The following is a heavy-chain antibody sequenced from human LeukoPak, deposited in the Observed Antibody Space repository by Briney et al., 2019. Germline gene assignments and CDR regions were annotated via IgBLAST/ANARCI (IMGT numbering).Heavy chain of an antibody. CDR3: AKDPMGFGELLYWDYFDY. V-gene: IGHV3-23*01. J-gene: IGHJ4*02. Sequence: GGSLRLSCAASRFTFSSYAMSWVRQAPGKGLEWVSAISGSGGSTYYADSVKGRFTISRDNSKNTLYLQMNSLRAEDTAVYYCAKDPMGFGELLYWDYFDYWGQGTLVTVSS. CDR1: RFTFSSYA. CDR2: ISGSGGST. D-gene: IGHD3-10*01.